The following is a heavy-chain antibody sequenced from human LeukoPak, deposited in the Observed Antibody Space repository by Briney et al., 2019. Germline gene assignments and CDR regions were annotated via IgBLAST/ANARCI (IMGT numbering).Heavy chain of an antibody. CDR3: ARGLKGITMLRGVRSGGYYYYMDV. Sequence: SQTLSLTCAISGDSVSSNSAAWNWIRQSPSRGLEWLGRTYYRSKWYNDYAVSVKSRITINPDTSKNQFSLKLSSVTAADTAVYYCARGLKGITMLRGVRSGGYYYYMDVWGKGTTVTVSS. J-gene: IGHJ6*03. CDR1: GDSVSSNSAA. CDR2: TYYRSKWYN. V-gene: IGHV6-1*01. D-gene: IGHD3-10*01.